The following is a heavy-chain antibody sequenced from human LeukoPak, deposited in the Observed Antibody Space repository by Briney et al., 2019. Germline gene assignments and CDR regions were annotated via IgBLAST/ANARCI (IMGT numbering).Heavy chain of an antibody. Sequence: GGSLRLSCAASGFTFNTYWMIWVRQAPGKGLEWVANIKQDGSEKYYVDSVKGRFTISRDNAKNSLYLQMNSLRAEDTAVYYCARGRALDSWGQGTLVTVSS. CDR2: IKQDGSEK. CDR1: GFTFNTYW. D-gene: IGHD3-3*02. CDR3: ARGRALDS. J-gene: IGHJ4*02. V-gene: IGHV3-7*05.